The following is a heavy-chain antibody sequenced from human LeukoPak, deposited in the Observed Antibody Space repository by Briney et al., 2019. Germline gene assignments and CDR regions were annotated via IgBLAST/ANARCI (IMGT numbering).Heavy chain of an antibody. D-gene: IGHD2-2*02. CDR2: INPNSGGT. CDR1: GYTFTGYY. CDR3: AREAATRYCSSTSCYMASPASY. J-gene: IGHJ4*02. V-gene: IGHV1-2*02. Sequence: ASVTVSCKASGYTFTGYYMHWVRQAPGQGPEWMGWINPNSGGTNYAQKFQGRVTMTRDTSISTAYMELSRLRSDDTAVYYCAREAATRYCSSTSCYMASPASYWGQGTLVTVSS.